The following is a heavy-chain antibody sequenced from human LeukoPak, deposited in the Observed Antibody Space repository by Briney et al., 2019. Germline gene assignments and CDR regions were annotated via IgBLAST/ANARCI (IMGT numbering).Heavy chain of an antibody. CDR2: ISAYNGNT. V-gene: IGHV1-18*01. CDR1: GYTFTSYG. D-gene: IGHD2-2*03. Sequence: ASVKVSCKASGYTFTSYGISWVRQAPGQGLEWMGWISAYNGNTNYAQKLQGRVTMTTDTSTSTAYMELRSLRSDDTAVYYCARVDIVVVPAAMVTYYGMDVWGQGTKVTVSS. CDR3: ARVDIVVVPAAMVTYYGMDV. J-gene: IGHJ6*02.